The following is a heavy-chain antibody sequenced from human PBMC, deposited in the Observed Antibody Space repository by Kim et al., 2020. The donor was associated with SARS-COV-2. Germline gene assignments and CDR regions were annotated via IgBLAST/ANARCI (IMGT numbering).Heavy chain of an antibody. CDR2: ISNGGNT. J-gene: IGHJ5*02. CDR1: GFIFSDSN. Sequence: GGSLRLSCAASGFIFSDSNILWVRQGPGKGLEWVAYISNGGNTYYADSVKGRCTISRDNAKKSLYLQMNSLRDEDTAVYYCVRQGFDRWGQGTLVTVSS. CDR3: VRQGFDR. V-gene: IGHV3-48*02.